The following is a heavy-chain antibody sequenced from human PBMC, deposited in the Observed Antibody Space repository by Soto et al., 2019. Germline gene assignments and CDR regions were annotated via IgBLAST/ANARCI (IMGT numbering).Heavy chain of an antibody. J-gene: IGHJ4*02. V-gene: IGHV5-51*01. CDR3: ARGPYSGYDKPFDY. D-gene: IGHD5-12*01. Sequence: PGESLKISCEASGYMFIKYLIGWVRQMPGKGLEWMGIIYPDDSDTRYSPSFQGQVTISVDKSINTAYLQWSSLKASDTANYYCARGPYSGYDKPFDYWGQGTLVTVSS. CDR2: IYPDDSDT. CDR1: GYMFIKYL.